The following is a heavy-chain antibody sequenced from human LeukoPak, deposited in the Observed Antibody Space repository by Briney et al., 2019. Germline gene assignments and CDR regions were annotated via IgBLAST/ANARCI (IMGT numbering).Heavy chain of an antibody. D-gene: IGHD3-3*01. V-gene: IGHV4-59*11. CDR1: GGSISGHY. CDR2: IYYSGST. CDR3: ARSIYDFWSGSYYYMDV. J-gene: IGHJ6*03. Sequence: SETLSLTCTVSGGSISGHYWSWIRQPPGKGLEWIGYIYYSGSTNYNPSLKSRVTISVDTSKNQFSLKLSSVTAADTAVYYCARSIYDFWSGSYYYMDVWGKGTTVTVSS.